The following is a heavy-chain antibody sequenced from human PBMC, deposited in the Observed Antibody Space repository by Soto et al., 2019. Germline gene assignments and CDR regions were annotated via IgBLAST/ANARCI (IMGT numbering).Heavy chain of an antibody. CDR2: ISSSSSYI. D-gene: IGHD2-15*01. V-gene: IGHV3-21*01. CDR3: ARGGGACSGGSCYHFDY. J-gene: IGHJ4*02. Sequence: GGSLRLSCAASGFTFSSYSMNWVRQAPGKGLEWVSSISSSSSYIYYADSVKGRFTISRDNAKNSLYLQMNSLRAEDTAVYYCARGGGACSGGSCYHFDYWGQGTLVTVSS. CDR1: GFTFSSYS.